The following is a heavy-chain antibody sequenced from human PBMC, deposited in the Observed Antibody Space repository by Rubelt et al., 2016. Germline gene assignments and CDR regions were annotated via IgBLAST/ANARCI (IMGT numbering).Heavy chain of an antibody. V-gene: IGHV4-34*01. Sequence: QVQLQQWGAGLLKPSETLSLTCAVYGGSFSGYYWSWIRQPPGKGLEWIGEINHSGSTKYNPSLKSRVTISVDTSKKQFTRKLGSVPAAETAVYYCASSLSWSPNCDYWGQGTLVTVSS. CDR3: ASSLSWSPNCDY. D-gene: IGHD3-10*01. CDR1: GGSFSGYY. CDR2: INHSGST. J-gene: IGHJ4*02.